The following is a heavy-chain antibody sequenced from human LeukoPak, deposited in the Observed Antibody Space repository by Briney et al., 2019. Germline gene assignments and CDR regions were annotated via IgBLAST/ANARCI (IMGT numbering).Heavy chain of an antibody. V-gene: IGHV4-39*01. CDR3: ARNRGYSYGFMLAYFDY. D-gene: IGHD5-18*01. CDR1: GGSISSSSYY. CDR2: IYYSGST. J-gene: IGHJ4*02. Sequence: SETLSLTCTVSGGSISSSSYYWGWIRQPPGKGLEWIGSIYYSGSTYYNPSLKSRVTISVDTSKNQFSLKLSPVTAADTAVYYCARNRGYSYGFMLAYFDYWGQGTLVTVSS.